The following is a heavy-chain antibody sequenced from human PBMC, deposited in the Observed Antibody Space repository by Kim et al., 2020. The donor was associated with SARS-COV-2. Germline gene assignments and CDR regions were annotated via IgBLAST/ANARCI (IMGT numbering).Heavy chain of an antibody. CDR3: ARLAGDSWLVPYYFDY. CDR2: IYPGDSDT. J-gene: IGHJ4*02. Sequence: GESLKISCKGSGYSFTSYWIGWVRQMPGKGLEWMGIIYPGDSDTRYSPSFQGQVTISADKSISTAYLQWSSLKASDTAMYSCARLAGDSWLVPYYFDYWGQGTLVTVSS. CDR1: GYSFTSYW. D-gene: IGHD6-19*01. V-gene: IGHV5-51*01.